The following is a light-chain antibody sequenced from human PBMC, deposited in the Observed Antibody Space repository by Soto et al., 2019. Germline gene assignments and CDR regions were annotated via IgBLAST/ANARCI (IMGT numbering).Light chain of an antibody. CDR3: QQYNDWPRT. V-gene: IGKV3-15*01. CDR2: GAS. J-gene: IGKJ2*01. Sequence: EIVMTQSPATLSVSPGERATLSCRASQSVSNNLAWYQQRLGQAPRLLIHGASTRATGIPARFGGSGSGTEFTLTISSLQSEDFAIFYCQQYNDWPRTFGQGTKL. CDR1: QSVSNN.